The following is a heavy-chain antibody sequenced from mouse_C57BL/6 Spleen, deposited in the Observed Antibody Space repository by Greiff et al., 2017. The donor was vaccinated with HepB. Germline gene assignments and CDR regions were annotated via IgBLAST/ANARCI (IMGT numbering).Heavy chain of an antibody. Sequence: EVKLMESGGGLVKPGGSLKLSCAASGFTFSSYAMSWVRQTPEKRLAWVATISDGGSYTYYPDNVKGRFTISRDNAKNNLYLQMSHLKSEDTAMYYCARDLTGFDYWGQGTTLTVSS. V-gene: IGHV5-4*01. CDR1: GFTFSSYA. CDR3: ARDLTGFDY. J-gene: IGHJ2*01. CDR2: ISDGGSYT.